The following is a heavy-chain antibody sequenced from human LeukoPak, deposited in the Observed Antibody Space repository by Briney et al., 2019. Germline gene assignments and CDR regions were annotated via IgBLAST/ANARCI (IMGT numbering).Heavy chain of an antibody. V-gene: IGHV3-48*04. CDR3: ARLSSSGWYEDY. J-gene: IGHJ4*02. CDR1: GFTFSSYW. CDR2: ISSSGSTI. D-gene: IGHD6-19*01. Sequence: SGGSLRLSCAASGFTFSSYWMSWVRQAPGKGLEWVSYISSSGSTIYYADSVKGRFTISRDNAKNSLYVQINSLRAEDTAVYYCARLSSSGWYEDYWGQGTLVTVSS.